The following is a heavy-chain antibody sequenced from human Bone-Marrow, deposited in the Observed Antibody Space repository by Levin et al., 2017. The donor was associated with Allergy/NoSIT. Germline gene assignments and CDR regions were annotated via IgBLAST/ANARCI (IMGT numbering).Heavy chain of an antibody. CDR2: ISYDGSNK. D-gene: IGHD6-6*01. V-gene: IGHV3-30*18. CDR1: GFTFSSYG. CDR3: AKDIWPLSSFVAFDI. J-gene: IGHJ3*02. Sequence: PGGSLRLSCAASGFTFSSYGMHWVRQAPGKGLEWVAVISYDGSNKYYADSVKGRFTISRDNSKNTLYLQMNSLRAEDTAVYYCAKDIWPLSSFVAFDIWGQGTMVTVSS.